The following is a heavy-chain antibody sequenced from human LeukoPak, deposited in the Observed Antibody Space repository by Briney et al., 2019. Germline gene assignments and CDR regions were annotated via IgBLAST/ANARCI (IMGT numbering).Heavy chain of an antibody. D-gene: IGHD7-27*01. CDR1: GFTFSSYW. CDR2: IKQDGSEI. Sequence: GGSLRLSCAASGFTFSSYWMSWVRQAPGKELEWVANIKQDGSEIYYVDSVKGRFTISRDNAKNSLYLQMNSLRAEDTAVYYCVRDKLTGASRLDYWGQGTLLTVSS. CDR3: VRDKLTGASRLDY. V-gene: IGHV3-7*03. J-gene: IGHJ4*02.